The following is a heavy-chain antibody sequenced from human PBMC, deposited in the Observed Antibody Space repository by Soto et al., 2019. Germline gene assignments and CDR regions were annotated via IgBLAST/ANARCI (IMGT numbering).Heavy chain of an antibody. J-gene: IGHJ6*02. Sequence: QVQLVQSGAEVKKPASSVKVSCKASGGTFSSYTISWVRQAPGQGLEWMGGIIPTFGTADYAQKFQGRVTITADESTSTGYMELSSLRSEDTALYYCARPSCGAACYYYGMDVWGQGTAVTVSS. CDR3: ARPSCGAACYYYGMDV. CDR2: IIPTFGTA. D-gene: IGHD2-21*01. CDR1: GGTFSSYT. V-gene: IGHV1-69*12.